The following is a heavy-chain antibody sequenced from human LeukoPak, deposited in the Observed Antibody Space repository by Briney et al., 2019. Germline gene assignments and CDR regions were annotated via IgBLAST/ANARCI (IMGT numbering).Heavy chain of an antibody. V-gene: IGHV4-39*01. J-gene: IGHJ4*02. CDR3: ARPGRNSGYLDY. Sequence: PSETLSLTCTVSGGSISSSSYYWGWIRQPPGKGLEWIGSIYYSGSTYYNPSLKSRVTISVDTSKNQFSLKLSSVTAADTAVYYCARPGRNSGYLDYWGQGTLVTVSS. CDR2: IYYSGST. CDR1: GGSISSSSYY. D-gene: IGHD3-22*01.